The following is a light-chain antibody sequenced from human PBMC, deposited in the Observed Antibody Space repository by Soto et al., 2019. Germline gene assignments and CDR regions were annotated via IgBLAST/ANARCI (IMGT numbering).Light chain of an antibody. J-gene: IGKJ4*01. Sequence: IQMTQTPTSLSASVGDRVTITCRASQSISSYLNWYQQKPGKAPKLLIYAASSLQSGVPSRFSGSGSGTDFTLTISSLQPEDFTTYYCQQLEIYPSTFGGGTKVDIK. CDR2: AAS. CDR1: QSISSY. CDR3: QQLEIYPST. V-gene: IGKV1-39*01.